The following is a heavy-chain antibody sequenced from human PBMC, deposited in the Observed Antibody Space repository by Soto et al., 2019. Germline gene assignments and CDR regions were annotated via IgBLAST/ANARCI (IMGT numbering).Heavy chain of an antibody. D-gene: IGHD3-22*01. J-gene: IGHJ4*02. CDR3: VRATYFSDSSGYTRCLEY. Sequence: XGSLRLSCAGSRFTLGDHSLDWVRQAPGKGLEWVGRSRDKPQGYSTAYAASVKGRFTTSRDESKNSAYLQMNSLKNEDTAVYYCVRATYFSDSSGYTRCLEYWGQGTLVTVS. CDR1: RFTLGDHS. V-gene: IGHV3-72*01. CDR2: SRDKPQGYST.